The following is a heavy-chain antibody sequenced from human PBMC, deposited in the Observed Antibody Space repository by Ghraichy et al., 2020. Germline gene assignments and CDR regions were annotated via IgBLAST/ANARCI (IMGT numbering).Heavy chain of an antibody. CDR1: GFTFSSYG. CDR2: ISYDGSNK. J-gene: IGHJ4*02. V-gene: IGHV3-30*18. D-gene: IGHD6-19*01. Sequence: GESLNISCAASGFTFSSYGMHWVRQAPGKGLEWVAVISYDGSNKYYADSVKGRFTISRDNSKNTLYLQMNSLGAEDTAVYYCAKDRGSGWSPFDYWGQGTLVTVSS. CDR3: AKDRGSGWSPFDY.